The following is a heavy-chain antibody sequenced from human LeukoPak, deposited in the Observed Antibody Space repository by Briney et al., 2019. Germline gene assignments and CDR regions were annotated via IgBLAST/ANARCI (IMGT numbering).Heavy chain of an antibody. Sequence: PSETLSLTCAVSGGSISSDKWWTWVRQPPGKGLEWIGRMYHSGTTNYNPSLKSRVTISVDTSKSQFSLKLSSVTAADTAVYYCAMGYCSGGSCYFDYWGQGTLVTVSS. J-gene: IGHJ4*02. CDR2: MYHSGTT. CDR3: AMGYCSGGSCYFDY. V-gene: IGHV4-4*02. D-gene: IGHD2-15*01. CDR1: GGSISSDKW.